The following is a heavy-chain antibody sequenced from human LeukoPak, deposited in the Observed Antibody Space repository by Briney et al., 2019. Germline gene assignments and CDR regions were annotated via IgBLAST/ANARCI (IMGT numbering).Heavy chain of an antibody. D-gene: IGHD6-19*01. CDR3: AKALHSSGWYDGRAHAFDI. CDR2: ISWNSGSI. V-gene: IGHV3-9*01. Sequence: PGGSLRLSCAASGLTFDDYAMHWVRQAPGKGLEWVSGISWNSGSIGYADSVKGRFTISRDNAKNSLYLQMNSLRAEDTALYYCAKALHSSGWYDGRAHAFDIWGQGTMVTVSS. CDR1: GLTFDDYA. J-gene: IGHJ3*02.